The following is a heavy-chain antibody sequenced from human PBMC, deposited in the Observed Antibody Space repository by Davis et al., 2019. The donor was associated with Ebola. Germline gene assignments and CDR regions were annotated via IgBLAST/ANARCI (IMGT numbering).Heavy chain of an antibody. CDR2: INAGNGNT. J-gene: IGHJ4*02. CDR3: AREAALTLGAFDY. CDR1: GYTFTSYG. D-gene: IGHD7-27*01. Sequence: ASVKVSCKASGYTFTSYGISWVRQAPGQRLEWMGWINAGNGNTKYSQKFQGRVTIARDTSASTAYMELSSLRSEDTAVYYCAREAALTLGAFDYWGQGTLVTVSS. V-gene: IGHV1-3*01.